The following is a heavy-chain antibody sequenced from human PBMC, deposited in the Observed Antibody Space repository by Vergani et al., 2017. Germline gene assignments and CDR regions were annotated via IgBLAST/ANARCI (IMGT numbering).Heavy chain of an antibody. V-gene: IGHV1-24*01. CDR1: GYTLTELS. Sequence: QVQLVQSGAEVKKPGASVKVSCKVSGYTLTELSMHWVRQAPGNGLEWMGGFDPEDGETIYAQKVQGRVTMTEDTSTDTAYMELSSLRSEDTAVYYCATSTSPYYYDSSGYPDAFDIWGQGTMVTVSS. J-gene: IGHJ3*02. CDR2: FDPEDGET. CDR3: ATSTSPYYYDSSGYPDAFDI. D-gene: IGHD3-22*01.